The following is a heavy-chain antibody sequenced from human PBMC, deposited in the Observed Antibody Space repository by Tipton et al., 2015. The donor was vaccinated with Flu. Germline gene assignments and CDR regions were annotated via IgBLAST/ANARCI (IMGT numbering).Heavy chain of an antibody. CDR3: ARERGYYYDSSGYPADY. CDR1: GFTFSSYW. Sequence: GSLRLSCAASGFTFSSYWMSWVRQAPGKGLEWVANIKQDGSEKYYVDSVKGRFTISRDNAKNSLYLQMNSLRAEDTAVYYCARERGYYYDSSGYPADYWGQGTLVTVSS. CDR2: IKQDGSEK. D-gene: IGHD3-22*01. V-gene: IGHV3-7*01. J-gene: IGHJ4*02.